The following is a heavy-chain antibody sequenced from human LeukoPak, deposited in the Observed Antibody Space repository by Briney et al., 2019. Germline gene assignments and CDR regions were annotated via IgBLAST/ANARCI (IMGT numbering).Heavy chain of an antibody. Sequence: AGGSLRLSCAASGFTFSSYSMNWVRQAPGKGLEWVSSISSSSSYIYYADSVKGRFTISRDNAKNSLYLQMNSLRAEDTAVYYCARDGYYYDSSYLAFDIWGQGTMVTVSS. CDR3: ARDGYYYDSSYLAFDI. J-gene: IGHJ3*02. D-gene: IGHD3-22*01. CDR2: ISSSSSYI. CDR1: GFTFSSYS. V-gene: IGHV3-21*01.